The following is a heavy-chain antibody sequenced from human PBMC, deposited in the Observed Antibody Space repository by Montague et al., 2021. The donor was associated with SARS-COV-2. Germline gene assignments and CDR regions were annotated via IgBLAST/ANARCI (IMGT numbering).Heavy chain of an antibody. CDR1: GYSISSGYY. CDR3: ARERRHCSGGSCYSGWFDP. Sequence: SETLSLTCTVSGYSISSGYYWGWIRQPPGKGLEWIGSIYHSGSTYYNPSLQRRVTISVDTSKNQFSLKLSSVTAADTAVYYCARERRHCSGGSCYSGWFDPWGQGTLVTVSS. V-gene: IGHV4-38-2*02. D-gene: IGHD2-15*01. CDR2: IYHSGST. J-gene: IGHJ5*02.